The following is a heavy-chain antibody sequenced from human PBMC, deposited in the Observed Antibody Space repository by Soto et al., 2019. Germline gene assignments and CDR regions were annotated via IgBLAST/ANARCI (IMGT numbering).Heavy chain of an antibody. V-gene: IGHV1-46*03. CDR2: INPSGGST. D-gene: IGHD2-15*01. CDR1: GYTFTSYY. J-gene: IGHJ4*02. CDR3: ARVRCSGCSCYTGVYYFDY. Sequence: ASVKVSCKASGYTFTSYYMHWLQQAPGQGLEWMGIINPSGGSTSYAQKFQGRVTMTRDTSTSTVYMELSSLRSEDTAVYYCARVRCSGCSCYTGVYYFDYWGQGTLVTGSS.